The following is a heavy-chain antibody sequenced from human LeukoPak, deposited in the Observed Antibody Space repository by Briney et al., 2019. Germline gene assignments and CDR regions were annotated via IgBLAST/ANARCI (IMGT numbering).Heavy chain of an antibody. D-gene: IGHD5-18*01. Sequence: ASVKVPCKVSGYTLTELSMHWVRQAPGKGLEWMGGFDPEDGETIYAQEFQGRVTMTEDTSTDTAYMELSSLRSEDTAVYYCATFADTAMVLEFDYWGQGTLVTVSS. CDR3: ATFADTAMVLEFDY. CDR1: GYTLTELS. V-gene: IGHV1-24*01. CDR2: FDPEDGET. J-gene: IGHJ4*02.